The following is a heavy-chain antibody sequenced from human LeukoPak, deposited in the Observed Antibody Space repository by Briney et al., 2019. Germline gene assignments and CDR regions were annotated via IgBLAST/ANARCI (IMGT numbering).Heavy chain of an antibody. D-gene: IGHD3-16*01. CDR3: ARRRLGDAFDV. CDR1: GGSINGYY. Sequence: SETLSLTCTVSGGSINGYYWTWIRQPPGKGLEWIGYIYYSGSTNYNPSLKSRVTLSVHTSKNQFSLRLSSVTATDTAMYYCARRRLGDAFDVWGQGTMVAVSS. J-gene: IGHJ3*01. V-gene: IGHV4-59*08. CDR2: IYYSGST.